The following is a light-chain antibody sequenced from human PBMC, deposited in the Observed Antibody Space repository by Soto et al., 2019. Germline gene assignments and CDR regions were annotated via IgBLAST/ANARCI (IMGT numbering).Light chain of an antibody. CDR3: QVWDSSTDHNWV. CDR1: NIGSKS. Sequence: SYELTQPPSVSVAPGQTARITCGGNNIGSKSVHWYQQKPGQAPVLVVYDVSDRPSGIPERFSGSNSGNTATLTIGRVEAGDEADYYGQVWDSSTDHNWVFGGGTKLTVL. CDR2: DVS. V-gene: IGLV3-21*02. J-gene: IGLJ3*02.